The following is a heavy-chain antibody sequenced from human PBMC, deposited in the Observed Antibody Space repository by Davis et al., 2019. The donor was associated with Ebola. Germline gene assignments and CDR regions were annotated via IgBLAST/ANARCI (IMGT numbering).Heavy chain of an antibody. CDR1: GFTFSNYW. CDR3: ARGERTVTTPLAY. J-gene: IGHJ4*02. V-gene: IGHV3-74*01. Sequence: GESLKISCAASGFTFSNYWMSWVRQAPGKGLVWVSRISGDGSITTYADSVKGRFTISRDNTKNTLYLQMYSLRAEDTAVYYCARGERTVTTPLAYWGQGALVTVSS. CDR2: ISGDGSIT. D-gene: IGHD4-11*01.